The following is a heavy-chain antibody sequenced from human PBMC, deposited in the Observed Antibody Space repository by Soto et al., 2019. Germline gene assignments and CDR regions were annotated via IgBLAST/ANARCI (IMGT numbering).Heavy chain of an antibody. Sequence: SETLSLTCAVYGGSFSGYYWSWIRQPPGKGLGWIGEINHSGSTNYNPSLKSRVTISVDTSKNQFSLKLSSVTAADTAVYYCARPTTVVRDAFDIWGQGTMVTVSS. CDR2: INHSGST. D-gene: IGHD4-17*01. CDR3: ARPTTVVRDAFDI. V-gene: IGHV4-34*01. CDR1: GGSFSGYY. J-gene: IGHJ3*02.